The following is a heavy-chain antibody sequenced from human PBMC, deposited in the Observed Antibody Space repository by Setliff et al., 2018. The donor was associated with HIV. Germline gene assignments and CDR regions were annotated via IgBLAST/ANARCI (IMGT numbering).Heavy chain of an antibody. CDR3: ARDRISSTWYPGNWFDP. Sequence: GASVKASCKASGYTFTGYYIHWVRQAPGQGLEWMGWINPNSGGTNYAQRFQDRVTMTRDTSISTAYMELSRLKSDDTAVYYCARDRISSTWYPGNWFDPWGQGTLVTVSS. D-gene: IGHD6-13*01. J-gene: IGHJ5*02. CDR2: INPNSGGT. V-gene: IGHV1-2*02. CDR1: GYTFTGYY.